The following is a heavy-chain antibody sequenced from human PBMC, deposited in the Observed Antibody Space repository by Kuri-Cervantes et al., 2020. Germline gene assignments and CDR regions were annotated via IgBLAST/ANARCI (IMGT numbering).Heavy chain of an antibody. CDR3: ARGPPHREAVAGTGPFDP. CDR1: GFTFNTNW. V-gene: IGHV3-7*03. CDR2: IKEDVNKK. Sequence: GESLKISCAASGFTFNTNWMNWVRQAPGKGLEWVALIKEDVNKKYYMDSVKGRFTISSDNAKNSLYLQMNSLRAEETALYHCARGPPHREAVAGTGPFDPWGQGTLVTVSS. J-gene: IGHJ5*02. D-gene: IGHD6-19*01.